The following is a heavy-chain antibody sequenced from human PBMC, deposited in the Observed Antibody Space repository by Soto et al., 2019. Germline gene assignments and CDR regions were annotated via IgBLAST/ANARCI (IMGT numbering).Heavy chain of an antibody. V-gene: IGHV3-23*01. CDR1: GFTFSTYA. CDR3: ANKATTGAYYPFDY. CDR2: ITASADGT. D-gene: IGHD3-3*01. J-gene: IGHJ4*02. Sequence: GGSLRLSCAASGFTFSTYAMSWVRQAPGKGLEWVSTITASADGTYYADSVKGRFTISRDNSKNTLYLLMNSLRAEDTAVYYCANKATTGAYYPFDYWGQGSLVTVSS.